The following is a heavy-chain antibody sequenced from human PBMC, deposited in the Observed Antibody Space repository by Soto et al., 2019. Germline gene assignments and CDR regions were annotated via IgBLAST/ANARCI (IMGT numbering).Heavy chain of an antibody. CDR3: ASVETCSSTSCYSVFDY. CDR1: GFTFSSYW. Sequence: EVQLVESGGGLVQPGGSLRLSCAASGFTFSSYWMHWVRQAPGKGLVWVSRINSDGSSTTYADSVKGRFTISRDNAKNTLYLQMNSLTAEDTAVYYCASVETCSSTSCYSVFDYRGQGTLVTVSS. V-gene: IGHV3-74*03. J-gene: IGHJ4*02. D-gene: IGHD2-2*01. CDR2: INSDGSST.